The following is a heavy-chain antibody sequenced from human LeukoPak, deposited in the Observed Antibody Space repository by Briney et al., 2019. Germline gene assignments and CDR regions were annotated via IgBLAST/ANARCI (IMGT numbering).Heavy chain of an antibody. Sequence: PSETLSLTCTVSGGSTSSYYWSWIRQPAGKGLEWIGRIYTSGSTNYNPSLKSRVTMSVDTSKNQFSLKLSSVTAADTAVYYCARDWEARVGFWSGYNWFDPWGQGTLVTVSS. CDR3: ARDWEARVGFWSGYNWFDP. D-gene: IGHD3-3*01. V-gene: IGHV4-4*07. CDR2: IYTSGST. CDR1: GGSTSSYY. J-gene: IGHJ5*02.